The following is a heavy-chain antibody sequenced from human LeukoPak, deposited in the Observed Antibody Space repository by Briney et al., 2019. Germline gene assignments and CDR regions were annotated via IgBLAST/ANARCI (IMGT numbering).Heavy chain of an antibody. D-gene: IGHD1-26*01. CDR1: GFIVSSNH. CDR2: ISNGGGMT. Sequence: PGGSLRLSCAASGFIVSSNHMTWVRQAPGEGLEWVSTISNGGGMTYYADSVKGRFTISRDNSKNTLYLQMNSLRADDTAVYYCAKYRGAAVNSWHFDLWGRGTLVTVSS. V-gene: IGHV3-23*01. CDR3: AKYRGAAVNSWHFDL. J-gene: IGHJ2*01.